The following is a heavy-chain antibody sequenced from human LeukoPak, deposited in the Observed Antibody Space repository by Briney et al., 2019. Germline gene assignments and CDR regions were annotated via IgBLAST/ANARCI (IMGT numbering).Heavy chain of an antibody. CDR1: GFTVSGNY. CDR2: VYTDGNI. CDR3: AKGKFGDPLNY. Sequence: GGSLRLSCTASGFTVSGNYMNWVRQAPGKGLEWVSVVYTDGNIFYADSVKGRFTISKDISKNTVDLLMNSVRDEDTALYYRAKGKFGDPLNYWGQGTLVTVSS. V-gene: IGHV3-53*01. J-gene: IGHJ4*02. D-gene: IGHD3-10*01.